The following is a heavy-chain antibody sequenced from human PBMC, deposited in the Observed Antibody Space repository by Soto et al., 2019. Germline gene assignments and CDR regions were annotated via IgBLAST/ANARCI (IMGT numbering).Heavy chain of an antibody. V-gene: IGHV4-34*01. CDR1: GGSFSGYY. CDR3: ARARIAARAVLDY. J-gene: IGHJ4*02. Sequence: QVQLQQWGAGLLKPSETLSLTCAVYGGSFSGYYWSWIRQPPGKGLEWIGEINHSGSTNYNPSLKSRFTISVDTSKNQFSLKLSSVTAADTAVYYCARARIAARAVLDYWGQGTLVTVSS. D-gene: IGHD6-6*01. CDR2: INHSGST.